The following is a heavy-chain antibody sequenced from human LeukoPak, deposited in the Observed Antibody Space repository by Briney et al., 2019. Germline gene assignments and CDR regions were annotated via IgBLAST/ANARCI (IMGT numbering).Heavy chain of an antibody. Sequence: ASVKVSCKTSGYTFTSYGVSWVRQAPGQGLEWMGIINPSGGSTSYAQKFQGRVTMTRDTSTSTVYMELSRLRSDDTAVYYCARDPLYDFWSGRSPAGNPDIWGQGTMVTVSS. CDR1: GYTFTSYG. V-gene: IGHV1-46*01. CDR3: ARDPLYDFWSGRSPAGNPDI. J-gene: IGHJ3*02. D-gene: IGHD3-3*01. CDR2: INPSGGST.